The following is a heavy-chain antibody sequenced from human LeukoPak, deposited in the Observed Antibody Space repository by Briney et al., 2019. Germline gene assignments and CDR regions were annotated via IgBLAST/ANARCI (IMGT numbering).Heavy chain of an antibody. J-gene: IGHJ6*02. CDR1: GFTFSTYA. D-gene: IGHD5-18*01. CDR3: AKDSDALWLVQQVRPRHDYGMDV. Sequence: GGSLRLSCAASGFTFSTYAMSWVRQAPGKGLEWVSVISGAGYSTYYADSVKGRFTISRDSSKNTLFLQMNSLRAQSTDVQCFAKDSDALWLVQQVRPRHDYGMDVWGQGTTVTVSS. V-gene: IGHV3-23*01. CDR2: ISGAGYST.